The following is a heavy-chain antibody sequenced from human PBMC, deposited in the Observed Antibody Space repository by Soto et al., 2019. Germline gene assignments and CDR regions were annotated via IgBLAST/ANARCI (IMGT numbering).Heavy chain of an antibody. D-gene: IGHD2-2*01. Sequence: QVQLQESGPGLVKPSQTLSLTCTVSGCSISSGGYYWSWIRQQPGKGLEWIGYIYYSGSTYYNPSLKSRVTISVDTSKNQFSLKLSAVTAADTAVYYCARGRYCSSTSCYAGLKEGWWFAPWGQGTLVTVSS. CDR3: ARGRYCSSTSCYAGLKEGWWFAP. V-gene: IGHV4-31*03. J-gene: IGHJ5*02. CDR2: IYYSGST. CDR1: GCSISSGGYY.